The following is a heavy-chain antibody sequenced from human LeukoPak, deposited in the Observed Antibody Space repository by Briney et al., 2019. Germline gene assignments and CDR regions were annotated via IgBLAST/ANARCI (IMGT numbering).Heavy chain of an antibody. J-gene: IGHJ4*02. CDR3: ARGSPMIVVVSQYYFDY. V-gene: IGHV4-34*01. Sequence: PSETLSLTCAVYGGSFSGYYWSWIRQPPGEGLEWIGEINHSGSTNYNPSLKSRVTISVDTSKNQFSLKLSSVTAADTAVYYCARGSPMIVVVSQYYFDYWGQGTLVTVSS. CDR2: INHSGST. CDR1: GGSFSGYY. D-gene: IGHD3-22*01.